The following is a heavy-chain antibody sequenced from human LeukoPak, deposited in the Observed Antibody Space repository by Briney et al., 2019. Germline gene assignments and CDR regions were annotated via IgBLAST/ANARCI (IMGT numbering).Heavy chain of an antibody. V-gene: IGHV3-30*18. D-gene: IGHD6-19*01. CDR3: VKDGDDSGWNYFDY. CDR1: GFPFSNHG. Sequence: GGSLRLSCAASGFPFSNHGMHWVRQAPGKGLEWVAVISYDGRNKYYADSVKGRFTISRDNSQNTLSLQMHSLRAQDTAVYYCVKDGDDSGWNYFDYWGQGTLVTVSS. CDR2: ISYDGRNK. J-gene: IGHJ4*02.